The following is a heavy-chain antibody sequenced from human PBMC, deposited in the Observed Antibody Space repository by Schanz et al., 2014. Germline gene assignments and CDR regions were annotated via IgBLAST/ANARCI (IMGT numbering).Heavy chain of an antibody. CDR1: GFTFSSYG. V-gene: IGHV3-30*18. D-gene: IGHD4-4*01. CDR2: ITLDGSKQ. Sequence: QVHLVESGGGVVQPGRSLRLSCAASGFTFSSYGMHWVRQAPGKGVEWVAMITLDGSKQYHADSVKGRFTISRDDSKNGLYLQMKRARAEHKTVYFSAKDRRRATVMVDAFETWGQGTKVTVSS. CDR3: AKDRRRATVMVDAFET. J-gene: IGHJ3*02.